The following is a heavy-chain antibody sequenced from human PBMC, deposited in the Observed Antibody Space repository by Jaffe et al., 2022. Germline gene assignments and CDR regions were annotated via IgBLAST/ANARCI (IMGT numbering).Heavy chain of an antibody. Sequence: EVQLVESGGGLVQPGGSLRLSCAASGFTVSSNYMSWVRQAPGKGLEWVSVIYSGGSTYYADSVKGRFTISRHNSKNTLYLQMNSLRAEDTAVYYCARALWFGELSLGYWGQGTLVTVSS. J-gene: IGHJ4*02. CDR3: ARALWFGELSLGY. V-gene: IGHV3-53*04. CDR1: GFTVSSNY. D-gene: IGHD3-10*01. CDR2: IYSGGST.